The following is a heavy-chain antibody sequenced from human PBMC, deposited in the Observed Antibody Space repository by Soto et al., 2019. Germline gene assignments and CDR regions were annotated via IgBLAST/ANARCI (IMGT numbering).Heavy chain of an antibody. CDR2: ISGTGGST. Sequence: GGSLRLSCAVSGFTFSNYAMSWVRQAPGKGLEWVSAISGTGGSTYYADSVKGRFTISRDNSKNTLYLQMDSLRAEDTAIYYCAKVPYYDFWSGYYFFDYWGQGTLVTVSS. CDR1: GFTFSNYA. V-gene: IGHV3-23*01. CDR3: AKVPYYDFWSGYYFFDY. D-gene: IGHD3-3*01. J-gene: IGHJ4*02.